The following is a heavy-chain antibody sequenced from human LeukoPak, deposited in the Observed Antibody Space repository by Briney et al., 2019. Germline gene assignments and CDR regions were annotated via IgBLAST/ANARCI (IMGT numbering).Heavy chain of an antibody. CDR3: ARGIAAAGIFDY. Sequence: PSETLSLTCAVYGGSFSGYYWSWIRQPPGKGLEWIGEINHSGSTNYNPSLKSRVTISVDTSKNQFSLKLSSVTAADAAVYYCARGIAAAGIFDYWGQGTLVTVSS. CDR2: INHSGST. CDR1: GGSFSGYY. J-gene: IGHJ4*02. V-gene: IGHV4-34*01. D-gene: IGHD6-13*01.